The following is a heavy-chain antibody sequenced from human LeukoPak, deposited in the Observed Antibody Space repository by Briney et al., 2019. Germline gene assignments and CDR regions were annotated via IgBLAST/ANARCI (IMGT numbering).Heavy chain of an antibody. J-gene: IGHJ6*03. CDR3: ARAKDGVAVAGRGPYYYYYMDV. D-gene: IGHD6-19*01. CDR2: INPNSDNT. CDR1: GYTFTSYD. V-gene: IGHV1-8*03. Sequence: ASVKVSCKASGYTFTSYDVNWVRQATGQGLEWMGWINPNSDNTDYAQKFQGRVTITADESTSTAYMELSSLRSEDTAVYYCARAKDGVAVAGRGPYYYYYMDVWGKGTTVTISS.